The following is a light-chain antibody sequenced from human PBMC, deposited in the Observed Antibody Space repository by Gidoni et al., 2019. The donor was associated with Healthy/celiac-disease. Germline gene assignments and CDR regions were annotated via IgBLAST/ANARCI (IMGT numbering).Light chain of an antibody. CDR2: GAS. V-gene: IGKV3-20*01. CDR3: QQYGSSPPIT. J-gene: IGKJ5*01. Sequence: EIVLTQSPGTLSLSPGERATLSCRASQSVSSSYLAWYQQKPGQAPRLLIYGASSRATGIPDRLSGSGSGKDFTRTIRRLEPEDFAVYYCQQYGSSPPITFGQGTRLEIK. CDR1: QSVSSSY.